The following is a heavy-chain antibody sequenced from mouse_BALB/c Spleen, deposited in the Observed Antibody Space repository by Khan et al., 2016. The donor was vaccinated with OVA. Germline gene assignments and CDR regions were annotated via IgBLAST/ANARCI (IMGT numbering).Heavy chain of an antibody. Sequence: VELVESGPGLVAPSQSLSITCTISGFSLTNYGVHWVRQPPGKGLEWLVVIWSDGSTTYNSDLKSRLTISKDNSKSQVFLKMNRLQTDDTAMYFCDRQPYYHYNILDYWGQGTSVTVSS. CDR2: IWSDGST. CDR3: DRQPYYHYNILDY. V-gene: IGHV2-6-1*01. CDR1: GFSLTNYG. D-gene: IGHD2-4*01. J-gene: IGHJ4*01.